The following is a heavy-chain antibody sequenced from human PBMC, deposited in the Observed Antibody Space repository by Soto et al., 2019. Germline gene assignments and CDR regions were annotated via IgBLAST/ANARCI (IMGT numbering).Heavy chain of an antibody. CDR2: IDYSGST. Sequence: SETLSLTCSVPGASIRRYYWSWIQQSAGKGLEWIGNIDYSGSTNYNPSLKSRVTISAETSKNQFSLKLSSVTAADTAIYYCTRVYDFWSNYWFTMDVWGQGTTVTVSS. J-gene: IGHJ6*02. D-gene: IGHD3-3*01. V-gene: IGHV4-59*01. CDR1: GASIRRYY. CDR3: TRVYDFWSNYWFTMDV.